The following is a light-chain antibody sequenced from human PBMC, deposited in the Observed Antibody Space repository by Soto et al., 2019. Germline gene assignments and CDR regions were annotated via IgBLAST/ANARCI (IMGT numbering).Light chain of an antibody. CDR2: KAS. V-gene: IGKV1-5*03. J-gene: IGKJ1*01. CDR1: QTISSW. Sequence: DIQMTQSPSTLSGSVGDRVTITCRASQTISSWLAWYQQKPGKAPKLLIYKASTIKSGVPSSFSCSGSGTEFTFINSSWPDDNLVTYHRKHYYSYSEAFGQVTKVDIK. CDR3: KHYYSYSEA.